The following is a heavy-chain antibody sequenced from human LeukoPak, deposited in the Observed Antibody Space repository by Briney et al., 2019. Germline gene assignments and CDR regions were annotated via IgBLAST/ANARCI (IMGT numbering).Heavy chain of an antibody. CDR3: ARGDYYDSSGYRRFDI. V-gene: IGHV3-48*04. CDR1: GFTFSSYS. J-gene: IGHJ3*02. D-gene: IGHD3-22*01. CDR2: ISSSSSTI. Sequence: GGSLRLSRAASGFTFSSYSMNWVRQAPGKGLEWVSYISSSSSTIYYADSVKGRFTISRDNAKNSLYLQMNSLRAEDTAVYYCARGDYYDSSGYRRFDIWGQGTMVTVSS.